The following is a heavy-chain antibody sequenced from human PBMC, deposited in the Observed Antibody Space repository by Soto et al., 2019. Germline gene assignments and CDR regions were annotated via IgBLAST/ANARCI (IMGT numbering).Heavy chain of an antibody. J-gene: IGHJ4*02. CDR2: ITNSGDST. CDR3: ARDRGLGSYYDY. Sequence: QVQLVESGGGLVKPGGSLRLSCTASEFTFSDYYMTWIRQAPGKGLEWVSYITNSGDSTYYADSVKGRFTISRDNAKNLLFLQMNSLRAEDTAVYYCARDRGLGSYYDYWGQGTLVTVSS. CDR1: EFTFSDYY. D-gene: IGHD3-10*01. V-gene: IGHV3-11*01.